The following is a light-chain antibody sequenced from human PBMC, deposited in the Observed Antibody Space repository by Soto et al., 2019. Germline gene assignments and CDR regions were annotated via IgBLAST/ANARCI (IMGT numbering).Light chain of an antibody. CDR2: KAS. CDR3: QHYDTYTGA. J-gene: IGKJ1*01. V-gene: IGKV1-5*03. Sequence: DIQMTQSPSTLSASVGDRVTITCRASQSISTWLAWYQQKPGKAPKLLIYKASSSESGVPSRFSGSGFGTEFTLTISNLQPEDSATYYCQHYDTYTGAFGQGTKV. CDR1: QSISTW.